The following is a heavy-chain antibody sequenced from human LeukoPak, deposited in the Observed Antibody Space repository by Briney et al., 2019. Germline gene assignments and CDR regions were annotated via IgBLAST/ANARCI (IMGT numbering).Heavy chain of an antibody. V-gene: IGHV1-46*01. CDR3: ARDRGRGASSGWYYYFDY. CDR2: INPSGGST. D-gene: IGHD6-19*01. J-gene: IGHJ4*02. Sequence: ASVKVSCKASGYTFITYYMHWVRQAPGQGLEWIGIINPSGGSTSYAQKFQGRVTMTRDTSTNMVYMELSSLRSEDTAVYYCARDRGRGASSGWYYYFDYWGQGTLVTVSS. CDR1: GYTFITYY.